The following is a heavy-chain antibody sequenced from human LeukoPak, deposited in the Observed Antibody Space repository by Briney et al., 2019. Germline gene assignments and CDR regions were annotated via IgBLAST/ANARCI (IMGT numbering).Heavy chain of an antibody. CDR1: GFTFSSHS. D-gene: IGHD6-25*01. CDR2: ISSSTTYI. Sequence: GGSLRLSCAASGFTFSSHSMNWVRQAPGKGLERVSSISSSTTYIYYADSVKGRFTISRDNAKNSLNLQMNSLRAEDTAVYYCARDGNIAACDYWGQGTLVTVSS. J-gene: IGHJ4*02. CDR3: ARDGNIAACDY. V-gene: IGHV3-21*01.